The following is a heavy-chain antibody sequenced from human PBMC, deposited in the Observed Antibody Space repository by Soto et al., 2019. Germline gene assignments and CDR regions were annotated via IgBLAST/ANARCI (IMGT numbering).Heavy chain of an antibody. D-gene: IGHD6-19*01. Sequence: QVQLQESGPGLVKPSETLSLTCTVSGGSISSYYWSWIRQPPGKGLEWIGYIYYSGSTNYNPSLKSRVTISVDTSKNQFSLKLSSVTAADTAVYYCARHWLSSGWYYFDYWGQGTLVTVSS. CDR3: ARHWLSSGWYYFDY. J-gene: IGHJ4*02. V-gene: IGHV4-59*08. CDR2: IYYSGST. CDR1: GGSISSYY.